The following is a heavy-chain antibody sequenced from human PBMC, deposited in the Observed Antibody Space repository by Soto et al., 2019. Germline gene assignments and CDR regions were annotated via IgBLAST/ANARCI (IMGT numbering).Heavy chain of an antibody. CDR1: GFSFSSYD. V-gene: IGHV3-33*01. J-gene: IGHJ3*02. CDR2: IWYDGSNK. Sequence: QVQLVESGGCVVQPGRSLTLSCAASGFSFSSYDMHWVRQAPGKGLEWVAVIWYDGSNKYYADSVKGRFTISRDNSKNTLYLQMNSLRAEDTAVYYCASGASRAFDIWGQGTMVTVSS. D-gene: IGHD1-26*01. CDR3: ASGASRAFDI.